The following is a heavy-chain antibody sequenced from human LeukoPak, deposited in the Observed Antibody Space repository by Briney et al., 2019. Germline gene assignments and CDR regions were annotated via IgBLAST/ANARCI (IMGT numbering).Heavy chain of an antibody. CDR1: GYTLTDYY. J-gene: IGHJ4*02. D-gene: IGHD2-15*01. V-gene: IGHV1-2*02. CDR2: INPKSGST. CDR3: GRRVSRGWTDY. Sequence: ASVKVSCKVSGYTLTDYYLRWVRQAPGQGLEWMGWINPKSGSTHYAQKFQGRVIMTRDTSLSTAYLELTSLRSDDTAMYFCGRRVSRGWTDYWGQGTLVTASS.